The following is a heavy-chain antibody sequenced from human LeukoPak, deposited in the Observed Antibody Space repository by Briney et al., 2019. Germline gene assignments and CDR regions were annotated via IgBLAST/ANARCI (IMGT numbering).Heavy chain of an antibody. CDR3: ASEDGGSGSNKLTGTARTFDY. CDR1: GGSFSGYY. V-gene: IGHV4-34*01. D-gene: IGHD3-10*01. CDR2: INHRGSI. Sequence: SETLSLTCAVDGGSFSGYYWSWVRQPPGKGLECIGEINHRGSINYNTSLKSRVTISVDKSKTQFSLTLSSVTAAETAVYYCASEDGGSGSNKLTGTARTFDYWGQGTLVTVSS. J-gene: IGHJ4*02.